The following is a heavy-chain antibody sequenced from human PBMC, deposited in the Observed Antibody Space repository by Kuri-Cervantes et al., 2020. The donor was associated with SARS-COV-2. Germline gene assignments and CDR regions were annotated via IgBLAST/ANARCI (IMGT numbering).Heavy chain of an antibody. CDR2: INPSGGST. D-gene: IGHD6-13*01. V-gene: IGHV1-46*01. CDR1: GYTFTSYY. J-gene: IGHJ4*02. CDR3: ARGVSHIAAAGLYYFDY. Sequence: ASVKVSCKASGYTFTSYYMHWVRQAPGQGLEWMGIINPSGGSTSYAQKFQGRVTMTRDTSTSTVYMELSSLRSEDTAVYYCARGVSHIAAAGLYYFDYWGQGTRVPSPQ.